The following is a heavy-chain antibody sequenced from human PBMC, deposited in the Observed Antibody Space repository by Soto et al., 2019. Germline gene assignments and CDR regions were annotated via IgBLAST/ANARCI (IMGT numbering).Heavy chain of an antibody. Sequence: PSETLSLTCAVYGGSFSGYYWSWIRQPPGKGLEWIGEINHSGSTNYNPSLKSRVTISVDTSKNQFSLKLSSVTAADTAVYYCARMDHYGRTSWGQGTLVTVSS. J-gene: IGHJ5*02. CDR1: GGSFSGYY. CDR3: ARMDHYGRTS. CDR2: INHSGST. D-gene: IGHD3-10*01. V-gene: IGHV4-34*01.